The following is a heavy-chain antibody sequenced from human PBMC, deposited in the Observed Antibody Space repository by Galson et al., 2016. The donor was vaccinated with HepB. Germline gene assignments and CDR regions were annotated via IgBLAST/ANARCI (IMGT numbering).Heavy chain of an antibody. CDR2: INNDGSST. V-gene: IGHV3-74*01. J-gene: IGHJ6*02. CDR3: ARGPRYQVHYAMDA. CDR1: GFTFSTYG. Sequence: SLRLSCAASGFTFSTYGMHWVRQAPGKGLAWVGRINNDGSSTNYADSAKGRFTVTRDNVENTGYLQMNSLTVEDTAIYFCARGPRYQVHYAMDAWGRGTTVTVS. D-gene: IGHD2-2*01.